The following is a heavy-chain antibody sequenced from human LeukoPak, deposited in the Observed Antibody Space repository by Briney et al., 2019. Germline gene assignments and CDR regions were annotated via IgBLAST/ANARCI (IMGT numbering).Heavy chain of an antibody. CDR1: GYTFTSYY. D-gene: IGHD3-22*01. CDR3: ARGLVPTRYYYDSSGYQYFDY. J-gene: IGHJ4*02. Sequence: ASVKVSCKASGYTFTSYYMHWVRQAPGQGLEWMGIINSSGGSTSYAQKFQGRVTMTRDTSTSTVYMELSSLRSEDTAVYYCARGLVPTRYYYDSSGYQYFDYWGQGTLVTVSS. CDR2: INSSGGST. V-gene: IGHV1-46*01.